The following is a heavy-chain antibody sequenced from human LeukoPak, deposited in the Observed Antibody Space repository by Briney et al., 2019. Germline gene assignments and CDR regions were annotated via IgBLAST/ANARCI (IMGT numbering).Heavy chain of an antibody. D-gene: IGHD3-22*01. Sequence: GRSLRLSCAASGFTFSSYGMHWVRQAPGKGLEWVAVIWYDGGNKYYADSVKGRFTISRDSSKNTLYLQMNSLRAEDTAVYYCARGYYYDSSGYYYDYWGQGTLVTVSS. V-gene: IGHV3-33*01. CDR1: GFTFSSYG. CDR3: ARGYYYDSSGYYYDY. J-gene: IGHJ4*02. CDR2: IWYDGGNK.